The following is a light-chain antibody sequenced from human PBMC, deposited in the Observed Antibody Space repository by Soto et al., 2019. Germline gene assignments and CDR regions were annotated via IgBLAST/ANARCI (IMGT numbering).Light chain of an antibody. CDR1: QSVSSN. CDR3: QQYNNWPPMYT. CDR2: GAS. J-gene: IGKJ2*01. V-gene: IGKV3-15*01. Sequence: EIVMTQSPATLSVSPGERATLSCRASQSVSSNLAWYQQKPGQAPRLLIYGASTRATGIPARFSGSGSGTEFTLTFSSLKSEDFAVYYCQQYNNWPPMYTLGQGTKVEIK.